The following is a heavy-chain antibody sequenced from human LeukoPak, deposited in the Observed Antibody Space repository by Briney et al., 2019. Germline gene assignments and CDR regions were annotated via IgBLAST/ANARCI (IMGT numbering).Heavy chain of an antibody. V-gene: IGHV3-30*02. CDR1: GFTFSSYG. CDR2: IRYDGSNK. Sequence: GGSLRLSCAASGFTFSSYGMHWVRQAPGKGLEWVAFIRYDGSNKYYADSVKGRFTISRDNSKNTLYLQMNSLRAEDTAVYYCAGTVYYYYYMDVWGIGTTVTVSS. J-gene: IGHJ6*03. CDR3: AGTVYYYYYMDV. D-gene: IGHD4-17*01.